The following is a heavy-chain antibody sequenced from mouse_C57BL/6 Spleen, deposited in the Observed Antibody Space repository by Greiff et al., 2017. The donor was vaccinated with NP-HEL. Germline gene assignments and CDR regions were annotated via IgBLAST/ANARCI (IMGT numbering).Heavy chain of an antibody. D-gene: IGHD1-1*01. J-gene: IGHJ4*01. CDR3: ARSDYYGSSLYAMDY. CDR1: GYTFTDHT. Sequence: QVQLKESDAELVKPGASVKISCKVSGYTFTDHTIHWMKQRPEQGLEWIGYIYPRDGSTKYNEKFKGKATLTADTSSSTAYMQLNSLTSEDSAVYFCARSDYYGSSLYAMDYWGQGTSVTVSS. CDR2: IYPRDGST. V-gene: IGHV1-78*01.